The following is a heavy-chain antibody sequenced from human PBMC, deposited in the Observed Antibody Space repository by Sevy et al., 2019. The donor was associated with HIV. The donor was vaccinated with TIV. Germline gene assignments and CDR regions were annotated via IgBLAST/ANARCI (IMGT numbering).Heavy chain of an antibody. D-gene: IGHD2-15*01. CDR3: AKTHCSGGSCYFDY. Sequence: GGSLRLSCAASGFTFSTYSMNWVRQAPGKGLEWVSSISGSRSYIFYADSVKGRFTISRDNAKNSLYLQMNSLRAEDTAIYYCAKTHCSGGSCYFDYWGQGTLVTVSS. CDR2: ISGSRSYI. CDR1: GFTFSTYS. V-gene: IGHV3-21*06. J-gene: IGHJ4*02.